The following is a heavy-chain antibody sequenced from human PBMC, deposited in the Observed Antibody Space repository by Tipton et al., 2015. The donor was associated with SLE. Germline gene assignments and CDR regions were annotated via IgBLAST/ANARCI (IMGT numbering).Heavy chain of an antibody. CDR1: GGSFKDYY. CDR2: ISHSGST. D-gene: IGHD3-10*01. CDR3: ARHRGMVQGVIVPFEY. J-gene: IGHJ4*02. Sequence: TLSLTCAVYGGSFKDYYYSWVRQSPGKGLEWIGEISHSGSTKYNPPLKSRVTVSADTSKNQFSLKLSSVTAADTAMYYCARHRGMVQGVIVPFEYWGQGTLVTVSS. V-gene: IGHV4-34*01.